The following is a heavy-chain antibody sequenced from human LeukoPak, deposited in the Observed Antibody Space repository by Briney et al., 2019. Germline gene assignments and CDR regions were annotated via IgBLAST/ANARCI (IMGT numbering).Heavy chain of an antibody. V-gene: IGHV3-23*01. CDR3: ARRGTTGPHNWFDS. J-gene: IGHJ5*01. CDR2: IGGSDDRI. CDR1: GFSFSNYG. Sequence: PGGSLRLSCVASGFSFSNYGTTWVRQAPGRGLEWVSGIGGSDDRIEYAASVRGRFAISRDNSKNTLYLQMNSLRAEDSAVYICARRGTTGPHNWFDSWGQGNLVTVSS. D-gene: IGHD3-16*01.